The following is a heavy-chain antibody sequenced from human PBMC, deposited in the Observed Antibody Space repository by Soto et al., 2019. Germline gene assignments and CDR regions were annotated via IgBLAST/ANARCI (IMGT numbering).Heavy chain of an antibody. V-gene: IGHV4-39*01. CDR1: GWSLSSSSYY. CDR2: IYYSGST. D-gene: IGHD3-3*02. Sequence: PSGTPFLPCTFSGWSLSSSSYYWGRVPPPPGKGLEWIGSIYYSGSTYYNPSLKSRVTISVDTSKNQFSLKLSSVTAADTAVYYCASPKIAFYNWFDPWGQGTLVTVSS. CDR3: ASPKIAFYNWFDP. J-gene: IGHJ5*02.